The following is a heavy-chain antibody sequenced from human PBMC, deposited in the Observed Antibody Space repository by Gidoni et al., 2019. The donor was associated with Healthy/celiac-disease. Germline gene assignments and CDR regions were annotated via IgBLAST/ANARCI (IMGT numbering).Heavy chain of an antibody. CDR1: ASTFSDYY. CDR3: AREGPMTTVTTFDY. CDR2: ISSSGSTI. D-gene: IGHD4-17*01. Sequence: QVQLVESGGGLVKPGGSLRLSFAAPASTFSDYYMSWIRQAPGKGLEWVSYISSSGSTIYYADAVKGRFTISRDNAKNSLYLQMNSLRAEDTAVYYCAREGPMTTVTTFDYWGQGTLVTVSS. J-gene: IGHJ4*02. V-gene: IGHV3-11*01.